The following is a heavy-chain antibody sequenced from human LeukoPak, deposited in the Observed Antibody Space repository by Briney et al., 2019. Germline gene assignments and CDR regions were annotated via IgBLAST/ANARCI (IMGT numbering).Heavy chain of an antibody. Sequence: ASVKVSCKASGYTFTGYYMHWVRQAPGQGLEWMGWINPNSGGTNYAQKFQGRATMTRDTSISTAYMELSSLRSEDTALYYCARDGGWYKRGLNHYYYYMDVWGKGTTVIVSS. CDR2: INPNSGGT. J-gene: IGHJ6*03. CDR3: ARDGGWYKRGLNHYYYYMDV. D-gene: IGHD6-19*01. CDR1: GYTFTGYY. V-gene: IGHV1-2*02.